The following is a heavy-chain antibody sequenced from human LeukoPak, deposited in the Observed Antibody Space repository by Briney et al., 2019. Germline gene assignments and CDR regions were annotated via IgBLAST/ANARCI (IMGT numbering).Heavy chain of an antibody. Sequence: GGSLRLSCVASGFTFSSFSMNWVRQAPGKGLEWVSFITSSGGTIYYADSVKGRFTMSRDNAKNSLYLQMKSLRAEDTAVYYCARKDTAMVTGYYYYGMDVWGQGTTVTVSS. CDR1: GFTFSSFS. D-gene: IGHD5-18*01. CDR2: ITSSGGTI. V-gene: IGHV3-48*04. CDR3: ARKDTAMVTGYYYYGMDV. J-gene: IGHJ6*02.